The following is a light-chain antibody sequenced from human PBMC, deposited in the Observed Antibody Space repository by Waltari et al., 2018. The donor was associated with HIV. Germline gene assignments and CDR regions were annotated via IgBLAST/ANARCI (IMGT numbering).Light chain of an antibody. CDR1: HPNLGITF. CDR2: END. V-gene: IGLV1-51*01. J-gene: IGLJ1*01. CDR3: GTWDSSLNLYV. Sequence: QSVLPQPPSVSAAPGQRVTISCSVDHPNLGITFVSWYQQVPGRAPRLVIYENDNRPPGSPDRFSASKAGMSATLVITGLQIVDEADYYCGTWDSSLNLYVFGTGTTVAVL.